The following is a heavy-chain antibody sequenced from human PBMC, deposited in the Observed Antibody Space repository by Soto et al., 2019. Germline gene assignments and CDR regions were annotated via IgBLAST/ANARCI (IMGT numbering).Heavy chain of an antibody. CDR1: GYTFTSYY. J-gene: IGHJ3*02. V-gene: IGHV1-46*03. CDR2: INPSGGST. D-gene: IGHD2-15*01. Sequence: ASVKVSCKASGYTFTSYYMHWVRQAPGQGLEWMGIINPSGGSTSYAQKFQGRVTMTRDTSTSTVYMELSSLRSEDTAVYYCAREALGYCSGGSCYDAFDIWGQGTTVTVSS. CDR3: AREALGYCSGGSCYDAFDI.